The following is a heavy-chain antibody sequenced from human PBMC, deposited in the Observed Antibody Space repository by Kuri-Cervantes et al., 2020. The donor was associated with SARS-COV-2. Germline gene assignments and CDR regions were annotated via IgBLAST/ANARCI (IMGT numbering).Heavy chain of an antibody. V-gene: IGHV3-21*04. CDR2: ISSSSTYI. J-gene: IGHJ4*02. D-gene: IGHD6-13*01. Sequence: GESLKISCAASGFTFSFHSMNWVRQAPGKGLEWVSSISSSSTYIYYPDSVKGRFTNSRDNAKNSLFLQMNSLRAEDTALYYCARDRLLAAHYYFDYWGQGTLVTVSS. CDR3: ARDRLLAAHYYFDY. CDR1: GFTFSFHS.